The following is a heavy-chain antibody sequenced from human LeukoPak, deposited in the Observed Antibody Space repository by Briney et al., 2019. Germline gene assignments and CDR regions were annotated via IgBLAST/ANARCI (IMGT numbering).Heavy chain of an antibody. V-gene: IGHV3-23*01. CDR1: GFTLSTYA. CDR2: ITGIGDVT. D-gene: IGHD1-26*01. J-gene: IGHJ4*02. Sequence: GGSLRLSCEASGFTLSTYAMKWVRQAPGKGPEWVSRITGIGDVTDYADSVKGRFTISRDISKNTLYLQMNSLRAEDTAVYYCARDVGGSLDYWGQGTLVTVSS. CDR3: ARDVGGSLDY.